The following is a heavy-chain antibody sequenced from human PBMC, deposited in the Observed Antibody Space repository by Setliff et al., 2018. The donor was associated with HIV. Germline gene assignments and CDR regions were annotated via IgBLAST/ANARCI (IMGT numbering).Heavy chain of an antibody. CDR2: IYISGTT. V-gene: IGHV4-4*08. Sequence: SETLSLTCTVSGGSISTSYWNWIRQPPGKGLEWIAYIYISGTTNYNPSLKSRVTISVDTSKNQFSLKLTSVTAADTAVYYCARLSGDYYYFDYWGQGTLVTVSS. D-gene: IGHD2-21*02. CDR1: GGSISTSY. J-gene: IGHJ4*02. CDR3: ARLSGDYYYFDY.